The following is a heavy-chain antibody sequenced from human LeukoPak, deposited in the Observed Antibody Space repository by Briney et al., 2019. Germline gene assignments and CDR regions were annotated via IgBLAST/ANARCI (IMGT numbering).Heavy chain of an antibody. V-gene: IGHV1-18*04. CDR1: GYTFTGYY. CDR2: ISAYNGNT. D-gene: IGHD6-19*01. CDR3: ARDKAQWLAYNWFDP. Sequence: ASVKVSCKASGYTFTGYYMHWVRQAPGQGLEWMGWISAYNGNTNYAQKLQGRVTMTTDTSTSTAYMELRSLRSDDTAVYYCARDKAQWLAYNWFDPWGQGTLVTVSS. J-gene: IGHJ5*02.